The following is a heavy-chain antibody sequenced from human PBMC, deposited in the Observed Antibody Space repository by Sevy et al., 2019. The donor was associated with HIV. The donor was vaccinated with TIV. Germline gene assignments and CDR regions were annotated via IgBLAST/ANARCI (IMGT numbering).Heavy chain of an antibody. CDR2: ISSSSSYI. D-gene: IGHD6-13*01. CDR3: ARVFGWKYEAAAGY. J-gene: IGHJ4*02. Sequence: RGSLRLSCAASGFTFSSYSMNWVRQAPGKGLEWVSSISSSSSYIYYADSVKGRFTISRDNAKNSLYLQMNSLRAEHTAVYYCARVFGWKYEAAAGYWGQGTLVIVSS. CDR1: GFTFSSYS. V-gene: IGHV3-21*04.